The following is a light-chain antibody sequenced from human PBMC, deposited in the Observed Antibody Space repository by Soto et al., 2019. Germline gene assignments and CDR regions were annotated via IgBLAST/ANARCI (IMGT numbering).Light chain of an antibody. CDR1: QNVRSN. CDR3: QQYNNWPRT. Sequence: ERVMTQSPATLSVSPGEGATLSCWASQNVRSNLAWYQQKPGQAPRLLIYDASTRADGIPARFSGSGSGTEFTLTINSLQSEDFAVSYCQQYNNWPRTFGQGTKVEIK. J-gene: IGKJ1*01. CDR2: DAS. V-gene: IGKV3-15*01.